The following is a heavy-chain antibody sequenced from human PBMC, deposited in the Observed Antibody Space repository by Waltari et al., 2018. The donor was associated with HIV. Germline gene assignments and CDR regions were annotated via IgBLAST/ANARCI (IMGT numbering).Heavy chain of an antibody. CDR1: GFTLGSYW. CDR2: MHGDATFT. CDR3: ARDFGGNSDY. Sequence: EVPVVESGGGLVQPWGSLKLSCAASGFTLGSYWMHWVRQTPGQGLRWVSSMHGDATFTNYAASVRGRFTISRDIAKNTLYLQMHSLRADDTAVYFCARDFGGNSDYWGQGTLVTVSS. V-gene: IGHV3-74*01. D-gene: IGHD2-21*01. J-gene: IGHJ4*02.